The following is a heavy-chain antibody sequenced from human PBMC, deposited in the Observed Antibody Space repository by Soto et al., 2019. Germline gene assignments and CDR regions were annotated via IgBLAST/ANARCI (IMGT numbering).Heavy chain of an antibody. CDR2: IIPILGIA. Sequence: QVQLVQSGAEVKKPGSSVKVSCKASGGTFSSYTISWVRQAPGQGLEWMGRIIPILGIANYAQKFQGRVTITAAKSTSTAYIELSSLRSEDTAVYYCAITMVRGVITFDYWGQGTLVTVSS. J-gene: IGHJ4*02. V-gene: IGHV1-69*02. CDR3: AITMVRGVITFDY. CDR1: GGTFSSYT. D-gene: IGHD3-10*01.